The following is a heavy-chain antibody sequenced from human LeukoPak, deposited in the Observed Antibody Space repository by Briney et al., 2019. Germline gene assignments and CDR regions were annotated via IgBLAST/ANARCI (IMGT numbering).Heavy chain of an antibody. D-gene: IGHD5-12*01. Sequence: PGGSLRLSCVVSGFSISAYSMDWVRQAPGKGLEWLSYISSSSGTIHYADSVRGRFTVSRDNSKNTLYLQMNSLRAEDTAVYYCARAWQAADAFDIWGQGTMVTVSS. CDR1: GFSISAYS. CDR3: ARAWQAADAFDI. V-gene: IGHV3-48*01. CDR2: ISSSSGTI. J-gene: IGHJ3*02.